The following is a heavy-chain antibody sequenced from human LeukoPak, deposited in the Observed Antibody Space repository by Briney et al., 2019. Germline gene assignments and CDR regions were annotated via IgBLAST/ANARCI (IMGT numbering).Heavy chain of an antibody. CDR2: IYYSGST. CDR3: ARGVYSSGYYYFDY. V-gene: IGHV4-59*08. J-gene: IGHJ4*02. D-gene: IGHD3-22*01. Sequence: SETLSLTCTVSGGSLGIDYWSWIRQPPGKGLEWIGYIYYSGSTNYNPSLRSRVTISVDTSKNQFSLKLSSVTAADTAVYYCARGVYSSGYYYFDYWGQGTLVTVSS. CDR1: GGSLGIDY.